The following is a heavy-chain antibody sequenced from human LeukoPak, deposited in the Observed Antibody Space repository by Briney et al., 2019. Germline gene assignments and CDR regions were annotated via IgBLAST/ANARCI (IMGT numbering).Heavy chain of an antibody. Sequence: ASVTVSCKVSGYTLTELSMHWVRQAPGKGLEWMGGFDPEDGETIYAQKFQGRVTMTEDTSTDTAYMELSSLRSEDTAVYYCARIGGDYYDYRTYYFDYWGQGTLVTVSS. CDR1: GYTLTELS. CDR3: ARIGGDYYDYRTYYFDY. J-gene: IGHJ4*02. CDR2: FDPEDGET. D-gene: IGHD3-22*01. V-gene: IGHV1-24*01.